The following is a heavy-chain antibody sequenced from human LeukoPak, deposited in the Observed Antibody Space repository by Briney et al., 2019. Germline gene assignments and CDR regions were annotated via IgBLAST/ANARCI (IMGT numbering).Heavy chain of an antibody. CDR2: IYYSGST. D-gene: IGHD2-15*01. CDR3: ARQLTVVVAVFDY. Sequence: SETLSLTCTVSGGSISSSSYYWGWIRQPPGKGLEWIGSIYYSGSTYYNPPLKSRVTISVDTSKNQFSLKLSSVTAADTAVYYCARQLTVVVAVFDYWGQGTLVTVSS. V-gene: IGHV4-39*01. CDR1: GGSISSSSYY. J-gene: IGHJ4*02.